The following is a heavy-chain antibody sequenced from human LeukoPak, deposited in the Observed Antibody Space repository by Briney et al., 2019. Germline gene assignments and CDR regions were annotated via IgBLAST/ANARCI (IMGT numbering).Heavy chain of an antibody. CDR1: GGSFNGYY. Sequence: SETLSLTCAVYGGSFNGYYWSWIRQPPGKGLEWIGSIYHNGTTYYYPPLKSRVTISVDTSKNQFSLKMRSVTAADTAVYFCTSLHGMGIRAPLWDYWGQGNLVTVSS. J-gene: IGHJ4*02. CDR3: TSLHGMGIRAPLWDY. V-gene: IGHV4-34*01. CDR2: IYHNGTT. D-gene: IGHD3-10*01.